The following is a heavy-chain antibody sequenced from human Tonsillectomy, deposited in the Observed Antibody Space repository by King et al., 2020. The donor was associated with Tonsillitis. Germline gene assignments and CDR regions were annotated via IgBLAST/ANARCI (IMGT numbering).Heavy chain of an antibody. CDR1: GGSISSSSYY. D-gene: IGHD4-17*01. CDR2: IYYSGST. V-gene: IGHV4-39*01. J-gene: IGHJ5*02. Sequence: QLQESGPGLVKPSETLSLTCTVSGGSISSSSYYWGWIRQPPGKGLEWIGSIYYSGSTYYNPSLKSRVTISVDTSKNQFSLKLSSVTAADTAVYYCAGQDGEANWFDPWGQGTLVTVSS. CDR3: AGQDGEANWFDP.